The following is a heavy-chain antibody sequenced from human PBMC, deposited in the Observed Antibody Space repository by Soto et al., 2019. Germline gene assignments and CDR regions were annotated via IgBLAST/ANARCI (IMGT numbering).Heavy chain of an antibody. J-gene: IGHJ3*02. D-gene: IGHD6-13*01. V-gene: IGHV3-48*02. Sequence: EVQLVESGGDLVQPGGSLRLSCAASGFTFSSYSMTWVRQAPGKGLEWVSYITSSSDTIYYADSVKGRFTISRDNAKNSLYLQMNSLRDEDTAVYYCARDAEDSSSWFDAFDIWGQGTMVTVSS. CDR3: ARDAEDSSSWFDAFDI. CDR1: GFTFSSYS. CDR2: ITSSSDTI.